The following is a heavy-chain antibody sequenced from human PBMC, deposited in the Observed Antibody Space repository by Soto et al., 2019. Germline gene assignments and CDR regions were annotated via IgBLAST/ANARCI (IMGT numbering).Heavy chain of an antibody. D-gene: IGHD6-19*01. Sequence: SETLSLTCAVYGGSFSGYYWSWIRQPPGKGLEWIGEINHSGSTNYNPSLKSRVTISVDTSKNQFSLKLSSVTAADTAVYYCATTEAGPIGYYYYYYMDVWGKGTTVTVSS. CDR3: ATTEAGPIGYYYYYYMDV. V-gene: IGHV4-34*01. CDR1: GGSFSGYY. J-gene: IGHJ6*03. CDR2: INHSGST.